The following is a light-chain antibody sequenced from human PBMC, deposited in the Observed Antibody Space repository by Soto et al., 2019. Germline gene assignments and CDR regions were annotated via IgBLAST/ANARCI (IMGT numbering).Light chain of an antibody. V-gene: IGKV1-33*01. CDR1: QDITNY. CDR2: DGS. J-gene: IGKJ5*01. CDR3: QLFDSLPIT. Sequence: DIQMTQSPSSLSASVGDRVTITCQASQDITNYLNWYQQKPGKAPRLLVYDGSNLDTGVPSRFSGIGSGTHFSFTISSLHPEDIATYYCQLFDSLPITFGQGTRLEI.